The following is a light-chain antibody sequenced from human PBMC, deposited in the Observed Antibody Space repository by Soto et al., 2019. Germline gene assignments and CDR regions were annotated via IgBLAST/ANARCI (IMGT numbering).Light chain of an antibody. CDR3: QQYGSSPALT. J-gene: IGKJ4*01. Sequence: EIVLTQSPGTLSLSPGERATTPCRASQRVSSSNLAGNKQKPGQAPRPLINGASRRANGIQKRLRARGTGTDFTLTISRLEPEDFAVYYCQQYGSSPALTFGGGTKVDIK. CDR2: GAS. CDR1: QRVSSSN. V-gene: IGKV3-20*01.